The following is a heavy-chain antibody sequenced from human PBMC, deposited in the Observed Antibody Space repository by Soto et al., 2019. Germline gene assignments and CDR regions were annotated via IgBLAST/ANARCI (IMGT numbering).Heavy chain of an antibody. J-gene: IGHJ6*02. CDR3: ARGVQGCYDFWSGCPMDV. CDR1: GGTFSSYA. V-gene: IGHV1-69*13. Sequence: ASVKVSCKASGGTFSSYAISWVRQAPGQGLEWMGGIIPIFGTANYAQKFQGRVTITADESTSTAYMELSSLRSEDTAVYYCARGVQGCYDFWSGCPMDVWGQGTTVTVSS. CDR2: IIPIFGTA. D-gene: IGHD3-3*01.